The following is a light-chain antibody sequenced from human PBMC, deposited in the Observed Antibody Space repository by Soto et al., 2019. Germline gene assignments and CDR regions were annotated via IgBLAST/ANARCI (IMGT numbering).Light chain of an antibody. CDR3: QVWDSSRDHPWV. Sequence: SYELTQPPSVSVAPGQTASIACGGANIGSGSVHWYQQKPGQAPVLVVYDYNDRPSGIPERFSGSNSGNTATLTISRVEAGDEADYYCQVWDSSRDHPWVLGGGTKVTVL. J-gene: IGLJ3*02. CDR1: NIGSGS. CDR2: DYN. V-gene: IGLV3-21*02.